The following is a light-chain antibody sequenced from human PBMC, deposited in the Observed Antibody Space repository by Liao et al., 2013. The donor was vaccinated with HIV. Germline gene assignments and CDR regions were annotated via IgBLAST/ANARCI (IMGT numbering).Light chain of an antibody. CDR3: QVWDSRSDHYV. J-gene: IGLJ1*01. V-gene: IGLV3-1*01. CDR1: KLGDKY. Sequence: SYELTQPPSVSVSPGQTASITCSGDKLGDKYVNWYQQKPGQSPVLVTYQDSMRPSGIPERFSGSNSGNTATLTISGTQAMDEADYYCQVWDSRSDHYVFGSGTRVTVL. CDR2: QDS.